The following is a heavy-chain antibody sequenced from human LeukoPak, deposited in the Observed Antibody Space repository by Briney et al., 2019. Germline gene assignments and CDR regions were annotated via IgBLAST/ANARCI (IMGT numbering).Heavy chain of an antibody. D-gene: IGHD5-18*01. J-gene: IGHJ6*03. CDR2: IYHSGIT. Sequence: SGTLSLTCAVSGGSISSSNWWSWVRQPPGKGLEWIGEIYHSGITNYNPSLKSRVTISVDTSKNQFSLKLSSVTAADTAVYYCARHAQYSYGSYYMDVWGKGTTVTVSS. CDR1: GGSISSSNW. V-gene: IGHV4-4*02. CDR3: ARHAQYSYGSYYMDV.